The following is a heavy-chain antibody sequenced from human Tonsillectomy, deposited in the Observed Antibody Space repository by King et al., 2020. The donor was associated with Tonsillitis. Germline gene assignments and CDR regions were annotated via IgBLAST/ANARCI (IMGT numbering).Heavy chain of an antibody. V-gene: IGHV4-39*01. CDR3: TRRKLIGYYGSGPLIDF. CDR1: GDSITSSSFY. Sequence: QLQESGPGLVKPSETLSLTCTVSGDSITSSSFYWGWIRQPPGKGLEWIGNIFYNGRTHYNPSLKSRVTISVDTSRNQFSLKLTSVTAADTAIYYCTRRKLIGYYGSGPLIDFWGQGTLVTVSS. CDR2: IFYNGRT. J-gene: IGHJ4*02. D-gene: IGHD3-10*01.